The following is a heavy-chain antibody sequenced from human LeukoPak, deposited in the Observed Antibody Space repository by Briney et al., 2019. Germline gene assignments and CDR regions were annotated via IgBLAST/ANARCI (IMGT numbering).Heavy chain of an antibody. D-gene: IGHD2-2*01. CDR3: AREVVPAASLDY. CDR1: GGSISSGGYY. Sequence: SETLSLTCTVSGGSISSGGYYWSWIRQPPGKGLEWIGYFYHSGSTYYNPSLKSRVTISVDRSKNQFSLKLSSVTAADTAVYYCAREVVPAASLDYWGQGTLVTVSS. J-gene: IGHJ4*02. CDR2: FYHSGST. V-gene: IGHV4-30-2*01.